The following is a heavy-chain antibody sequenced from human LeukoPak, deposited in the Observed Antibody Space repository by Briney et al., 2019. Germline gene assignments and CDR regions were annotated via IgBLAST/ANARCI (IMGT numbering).Heavy chain of an antibody. Sequence: ASVKVSCKASGYTFSDYYMHWVRQAPGQGLERMGWINPNSGGANYARKFQGRVTMTRDTSISTAYMEVSRLRSDDTAVYYCARGLGTVTTLNYYVADWGQGTLVTVSS. CDR1: GYTFSDYY. CDR3: ARGLGTVTTLNYYVAD. D-gene: IGHD4-17*01. J-gene: IGHJ4*02. V-gene: IGHV1-2*02. CDR2: INPNSGGA.